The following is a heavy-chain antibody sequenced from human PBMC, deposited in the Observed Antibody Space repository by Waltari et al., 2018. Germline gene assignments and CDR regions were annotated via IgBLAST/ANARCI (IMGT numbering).Heavy chain of an antibody. Sequence: ELQLVESGVGLVQPGWSLRLSCEASGFTFTNYWMHWVRQAPGKGLVWVSRINNDGTSVTYADSVKGRFTISRDNAKNTLYLKLDSVRADDAAVYFCARNGSDFSFDQWGQGTRVTVSS. CDR2: INNDGTSV. V-gene: IGHV3-74*03. CDR1: GFTFTNYW. D-gene: IGHD3-3*01. J-gene: IGHJ4*02. CDR3: ARNGSDFSFDQ.